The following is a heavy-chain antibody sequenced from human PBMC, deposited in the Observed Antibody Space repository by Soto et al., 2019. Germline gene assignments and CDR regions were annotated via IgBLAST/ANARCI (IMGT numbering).Heavy chain of an antibody. CDR3: ARDSGRYFDWPQVGYFDY. CDR2: IGCVCYNI. J-gene: IGHJ4*02. D-gene: IGHD3-9*01. V-gene: IGHV3-48*03. Sequence: PGESLRLSCPASGFTFRAFEMNWVRQAPGKGLGWISYIGCVCYNIYYADSVKGRYTVSRDNSKSTLYLQMNSQRAEDTAVYYCARDSGRYFDWPQVGYFDYWGQGTQVTVSS. CDR1: GFTFRAFE.